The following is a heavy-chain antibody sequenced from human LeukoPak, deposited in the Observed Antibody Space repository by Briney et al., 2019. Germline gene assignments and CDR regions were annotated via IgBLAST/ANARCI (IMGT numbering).Heavy chain of an antibody. CDR3: ARGQLGDY. Sequence: ASVKVSCKVSGYTLTELSMHWVRQAPGKGLEWMGGFDPEDGETIYAQKFQGRVTITEDTSTDTAYMELSSVRSEDTAVYYCARGQLGDYWGQGTLVTVSS. J-gene: IGHJ4*02. CDR2: FDPEDGET. D-gene: IGHD6-6*01. CDR1: GYTLTELS. V-gene: IGHV1-24*01.